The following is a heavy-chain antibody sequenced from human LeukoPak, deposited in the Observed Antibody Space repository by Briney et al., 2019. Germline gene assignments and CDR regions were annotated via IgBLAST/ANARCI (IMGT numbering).Heavy chain of an antibody. V-gene: IGHV3-23*01. CDR3: EKNSGAAILGDFQH. CDR2: ISGSGGST. CDR1: GFTFSSYA. D-gene: IGHD6-13*01. J-gene: IGHJ1*01. Sequence: GGSLRLSCAASGFTFSSYAMTWVRQAPGKGLEWVPGISGSGGSTYYGDSVKGRFTISRDNSKNTLYLQMNSLRAEDTAVYYCEKNSGAAILGDFQHWGQGTLVTVSS.